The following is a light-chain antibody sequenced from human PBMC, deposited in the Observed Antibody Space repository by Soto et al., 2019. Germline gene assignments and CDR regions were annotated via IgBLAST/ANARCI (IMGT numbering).Light chain of an antibody. CDR1: QSISSW. J-gene: IGKJ1*01. V-gene: IGKV1-5*03. Sequence: DIQMTQSPSTLSASVGDRVTITCRASQSISSWLAWYQQKPGTAPKLLIYKASTLQSGVPSRFSGSGSGIEFTLTISSLQPDYAATYYCQQYNYNWTFGQGTKVDIK. CDR3: QQYNYNWT. CDR2: KAS.